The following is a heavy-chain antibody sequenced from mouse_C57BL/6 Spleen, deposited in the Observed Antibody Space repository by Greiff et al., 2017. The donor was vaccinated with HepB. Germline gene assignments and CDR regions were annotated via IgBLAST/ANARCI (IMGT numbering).Heavy chain of an antibody. Sequence: EVKLQQSGPELVKPGASVKMSCKASGYTFTDYNMHWVKQSHGKSLEWIGYINPNNGGTSYNQKFKGKATLTVNKSSSTAYMELRSLTSEDSAVYYCARREVYDYAGFAYWGQGTLVTVSA. CDR1: GYTFTDYN. D-gene: IGHD2-4*01. V-gene: IGHV1-22*01. J-gene: IGHJ3*01. CDR3: ARREVYDYAGFAY. CDR2: INPNNGGT.